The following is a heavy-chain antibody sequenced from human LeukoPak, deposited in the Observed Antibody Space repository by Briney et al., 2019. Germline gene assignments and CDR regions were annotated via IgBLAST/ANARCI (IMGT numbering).Heavy chain of an antibody. D-gene: IGHD3-10*01. CDR2: IYYSGST. Sequence: GSLRLSCAASGFTFSSYAMSWARQPPGKGLEWIGSIYYSGSTYFNPSLKSRVTISVDTSKNQFSLKLSSVTAADTAVYYCARIRFSSGGDYWGQGTLVTVSS. J-gene: IGHJ4*02. CDR1: GFTFSSYA. CDR3: ARIRFSSGGDY. V-gene: IGHV4-39*01.